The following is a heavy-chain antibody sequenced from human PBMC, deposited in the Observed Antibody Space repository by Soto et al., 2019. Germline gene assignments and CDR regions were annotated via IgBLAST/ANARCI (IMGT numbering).Heavy chain of an antibody. CDR3: ARSGLPFDY. D-gene: IGHD2-21*02. J-gene: IGHJ4*02. CDR1: GFTFRSYA. V-gene: IGHV3-64*01. Sequence: EVQLVESGGGLVQPGGSLRLSCAAAGFTFRSYAIHWVLQAPGKGLEYVSVSSRNGGSTYYANSVKVRFTISRDNSKSTLYLQVGSLRAEDMAVYYCARSGLPFDYWGQGTLVTVSS. CDR2: SSRNGGST.